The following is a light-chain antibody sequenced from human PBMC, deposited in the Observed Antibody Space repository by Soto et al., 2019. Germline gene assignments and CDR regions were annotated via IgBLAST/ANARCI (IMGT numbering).Light chain of an antibody. Sequence: EIVMTQSPATLSVSPGERATLSCRASQSVSSNLAWYQQKPGHAPRLLIYGASTRATGIPARFSGSGSGTEFTLTISSLQSEDFAVYYCQQYNNWLPYTLGQGTKLEIK. CDR1: QSVSSN. CDR2: GAS. J-gene: IGKJ2*01. V-gene: IGKV3-15*01. CDR3: QQYNNWLPYT.